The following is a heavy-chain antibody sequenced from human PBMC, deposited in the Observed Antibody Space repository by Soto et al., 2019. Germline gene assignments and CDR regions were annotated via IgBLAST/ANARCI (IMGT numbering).Heavy chain of an antibody. D-gene: IGHD4-17*01. CDR1: GGSISSYY. CDR3: ARGFEDYVLYFDY. J-gene: IGHJ4*02. V-gene: IGHV4-59*01. Sequence: SETPSLTCTVSGGSISSYYWSWIRQPPGKGLEWIGYIYYSGSTNYNPSLKSRVTISVDTSKNQFSLKPSSVTAADTAVYYCARGFEDYVLYFDYWGQGTLVTVSS. CDR2: IYYSGST.